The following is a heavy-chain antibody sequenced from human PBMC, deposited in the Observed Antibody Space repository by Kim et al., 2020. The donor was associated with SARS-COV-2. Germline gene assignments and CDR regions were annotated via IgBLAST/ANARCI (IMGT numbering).Heavy chain of an antibody. J-gene: IGHJ6*02. V-gene: IGHV3-11*06. CDR3: AREEGATWDYYYGMDV. Sequence: SVKGRFTISRDNAKNSLYLQMNSLRAEDTAVYYCAREEGATWDYYYGMDVWGQGTTVTVSS. D-gene: IGHD1-26*01.